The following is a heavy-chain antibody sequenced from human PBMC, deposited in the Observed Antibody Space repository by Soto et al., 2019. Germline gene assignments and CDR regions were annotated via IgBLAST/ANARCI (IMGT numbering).Heavy chain of an antibody. D-gene: IGHD2-2*01. CDR3: ARSTECPTSTRFGP. CDR1: GGTLSSYS. CDR2: IIPFLGRT. J-gene: IGHJ5*02. Sequence: QLHLVQSGAEVRKPGSSVKVSCKASGGTLSSYSVTWVRQAPGQALEWMGRIIPFLGRTNYAQNDHGTVTCTAHVCTTAAHLELTSLSSDATAIKHCARSTECPTSTRFGPWGQRTLVIVPP. V-gene: IGHV1-69*02.